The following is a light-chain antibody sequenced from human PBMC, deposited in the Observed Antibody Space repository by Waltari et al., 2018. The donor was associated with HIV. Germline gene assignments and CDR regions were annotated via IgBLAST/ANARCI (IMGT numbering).Light chain of an antibody. J-gene: IGLJ2*01. V-gene: IGLV2-23*02. CDR1: SPDVGSYNL. CDR2: EVN. CDR3: CSYAGSSTLV. Sequence: QCALTQPASLSGSPGQSNTISCPGTSPDVGSYNLVAWYQQFPVKAPKLMIYEVNKRPSGISNRFSGSKSGTTASLTISGLQADDEADYYCCSYAGSSTLVFGGGTKLTVL.